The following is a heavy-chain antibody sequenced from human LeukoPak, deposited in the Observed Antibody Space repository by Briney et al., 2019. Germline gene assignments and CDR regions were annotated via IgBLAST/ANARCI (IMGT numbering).Heavy chain of an antibody. CDR1: GGSITSYY. D-gene: IGHD3-3*01. CDR3: ARERDNFDFWSGYSH. CDR2: VYHSGST. J-gene: IGHJ4*02. Sequence: SETLSLTCTVSGGSITSYYWSWIRQPPGKGLEWIGYVYHSGSTNYNPSLQSRVTISVDTSKNQFSLKLSSVTAADTAVYYCARERDNFDFWSGYSHWGQGSLVTVSS. V-gene: IGHV4-59*12.